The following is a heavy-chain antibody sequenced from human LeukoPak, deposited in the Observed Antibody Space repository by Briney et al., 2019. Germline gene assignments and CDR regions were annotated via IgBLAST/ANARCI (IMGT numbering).Heavy chain of an antibody. CDR3: ARRPGAGSRDCWFDP. V-gene: IGHV4-61*02. D-gene: IGHD2-21*01. CDR1: GGSISSDNHY. J-gene: IGHJ5*02. CDR2: ISTSGDT. Sequence: SETLSLTCTVSGGSISSDNHYWGWIRQPAGKGLEWIGRISTSGDTHYNPSLKSRVTISVDTSKNQFSLKPSSVTAADTAVYYCARRPGAGSRDCWFDPWGQGTLVTVSS.